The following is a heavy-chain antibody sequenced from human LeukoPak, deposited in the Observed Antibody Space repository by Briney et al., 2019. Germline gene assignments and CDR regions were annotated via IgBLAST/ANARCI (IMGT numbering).Heavy chain of an antibody. D-gene: IGHD6-13*01. J-gene: IGHJ5*02. V-gene: IGHV4-30-4*01. CDR1: GGSISSGDYY. CDR2: IYYSGGT. Sequence: SETLSLTCTVSGGSISSGDYYWSWIRQPPGKGLEWIGYIYYSGGTYYNPSLKSRVTISVDTSKNQFSLKLSSVTAADTAVYYCARGGIAALHWFDPWGQGTLVTVSS. CDR3: ARGGIAALHWFDP.